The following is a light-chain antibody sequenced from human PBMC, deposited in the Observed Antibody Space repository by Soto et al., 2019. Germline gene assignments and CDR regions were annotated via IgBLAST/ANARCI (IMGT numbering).Light chain of an antibody. J-gene: IGKJ4*01. V-gene: IGKV3-15*01. CDR2: GAS. CDR1: QSVSSSY. Sequence: ILLTQSPGTLSLSPGERATLSCRARQSVSSSYLAWYQQKPGQAPMLLIYGASSRATGVPTRCSGSRSGAEFTLTINSLQSEDFAVYYCQPYNNWPLTFGGGTKVDI. CDR3: QPYNNWPLT.